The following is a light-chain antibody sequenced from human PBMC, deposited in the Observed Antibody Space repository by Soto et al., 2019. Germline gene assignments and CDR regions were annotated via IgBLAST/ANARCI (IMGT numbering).Light chain of an antibody. V-gene: IGLV1-51*01. CDR3: GSWDSSLSAYV. CDR1: SSNIGGNS. J-gene: IGLJ1*01. CDR2: EDN. Sequence: QSALTQPPSVSAAPGQKVTISCSGSSSNIGGNSVSWYQQLPGTAPKLLIYEDNKRPSGIPDRFSGSKSGTSATLGITGFQTGDEADYYCGSWDSSLSAYVFGTGTKVT.